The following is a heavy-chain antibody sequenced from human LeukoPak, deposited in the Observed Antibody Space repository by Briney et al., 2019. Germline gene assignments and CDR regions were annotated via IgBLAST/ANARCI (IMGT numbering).Heavy chain of an antibody. D-gene: IGHD1-26*01. CDR1: GGTFSSYA. J-gene: IGHJ5*02. V-gene: IGHV1-69*13. Sequence: ASVKVSCKASGGTFSSYAISWVRQAPGQGLEWMGGIIPIFGTANYAQKFQGRVTITADESTSTAYMELSSLRSEDTAVYYCASSAGGSLGWFDPWGQGTLVTVSS. CDR3: ASSAGGSLGWFDP. CDR2: IIPIFGTA.